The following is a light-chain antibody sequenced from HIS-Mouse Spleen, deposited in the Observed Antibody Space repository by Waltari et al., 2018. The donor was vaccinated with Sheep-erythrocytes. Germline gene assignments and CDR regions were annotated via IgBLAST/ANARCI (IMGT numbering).Light chain of an antibody. Sequence: EIVLTQSPATLSLSPGERATLSCRASQSVSSYLAWYQQNPGQAPRLLIYDASNRATGIPARFSGSGSGTDFTLTISSLEPKDFEVYYGQQRRNWYTFGKGTKLEIK. V-gene: IGKV3-11*01. J-gene: IGKJ2*01. CDR3: QQRRNWYT. CDR2: DAS. CDR1: QSVSSY.